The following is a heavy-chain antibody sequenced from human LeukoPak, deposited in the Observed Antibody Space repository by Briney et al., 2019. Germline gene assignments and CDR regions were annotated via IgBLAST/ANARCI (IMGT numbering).Heavy chain of an antibody. CDR1: GGSFRGYY. J-gene: IGHJ6*03. CDR2: INHSGST. D-gene: IGHD2-2*01. CDR3: ARVKRGYCSSTSCPDSRWNYYYYYYMDV. V-gene: IGHV4-34*01. Sequence: SETLSLTCAVYGGSFRGYYWSWIRQPPGKGLEWIGEINHSGSTNYNPSLKSRVTISVDTSKNQFSLKLSSVTAADTAVYYCARVKRGYCSSTSCPDSRWNYYYYYYMDVWGKGTTVTVSS.